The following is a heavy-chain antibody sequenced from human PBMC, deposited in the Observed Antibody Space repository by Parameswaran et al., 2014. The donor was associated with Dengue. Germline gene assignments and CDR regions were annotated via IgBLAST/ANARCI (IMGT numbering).Heavy chain of an antibody. J-gene: IGHJ3*02. CDR3: TTDQTPYGDSGNDAFDI. CDR2: IKSKTDGGTT. Sequence: VRQAPGKGLEWVGRIKSKTDGGTTDYAAPVKGRFTISRDDSKNTLYLQMNSLKTEDTAVYYCTTDQTPYGDSGNDAFDIWGQGQWSPSPQ. V-gene: IGHV3-15*01. D-gene: IGHD4-17*01.